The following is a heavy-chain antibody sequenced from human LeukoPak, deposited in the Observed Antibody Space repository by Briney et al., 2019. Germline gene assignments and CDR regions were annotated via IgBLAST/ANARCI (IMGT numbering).Heavy chain of an antibody. CDR2: VYTSGTI. D-gene: IGHD1-7*01. Sequence: PSETLSLTCTVSGGSISSYYWTWIRQPAGKGLEWVGRVYTSGTINYNPSLQSRVTMSVDTSKNQFSLELSSVTAADTAVYYCARWTGTPKNCFDYWGQGTLVTVSS. V-gene: IGHV4-4*07. CDR1: GGSISSYY. J-gene: IGHJ4*02. CDR3: ARWTGTPKNCFDY.